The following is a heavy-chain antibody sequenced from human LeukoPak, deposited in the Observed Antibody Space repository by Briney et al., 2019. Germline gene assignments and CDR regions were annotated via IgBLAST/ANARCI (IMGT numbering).Heavy chain of an antibody. CDR2: ISPNSGDT. CDR1: GYTFTGHY. CDR3: ARAAIAVAGDYHYHYMDV. Sequence: ASVKVSCKASGYTFTGHYMHWVRQAPGQGLEWMGWISPNSGDTDYAQRFQGRVTMTRDASISTAYMELSRLRSDDTAVYYCARAAIAVAGDYHYHYMDVWGKRTTVTLSS. V-gene: IGHV1-2*02. J-gene: IGHJ6*03. D-gene: IGHD6-19*01.